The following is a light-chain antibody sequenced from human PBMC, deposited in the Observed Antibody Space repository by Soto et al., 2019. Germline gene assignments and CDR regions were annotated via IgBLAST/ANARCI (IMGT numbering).Light chain of an antibody. CDR1: SGDIGAYDY. CDR3: FAFTTTSNHV. J-gene: IGLJ1*01. CDR2: EVN. V-gene: IGLV2-14*01. Sequence: QSVVAQPASLSGSPGQSITISCTGTSGDIGAYDYVSWFQQPPGKAPKLMISEVNNRPSGVSNRFSGSKSGNTAYRTISGLQVEEEAEYFGFAFTTTSNHVFGTGTKVTVL.